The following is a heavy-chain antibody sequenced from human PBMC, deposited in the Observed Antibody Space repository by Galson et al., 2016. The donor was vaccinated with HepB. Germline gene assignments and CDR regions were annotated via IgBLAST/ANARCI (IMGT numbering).Heavy chain of an antibody. J-gene: IGHJ4*02. D-gene: IGHD3-3*01. CDR3: ARAHYDFWSGFYKWRFDY. CDR2: IVPIFGTA. CDR1: GGTFSNYA. V-gene: IGHV1-69*06. Sequence: SVKVSCKAPGGTFSNYAVNWVRQAPGQGLEWMGGIVPIFGTATYAQMFQGRVTITADRSTSTAYMELSSLRSEDTAMYYCARAHYDFWSGFYKWRFDYWGQGTLVTVSS.